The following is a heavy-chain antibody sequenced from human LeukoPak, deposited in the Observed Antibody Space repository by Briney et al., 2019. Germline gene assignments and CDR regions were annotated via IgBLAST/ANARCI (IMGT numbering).Heavy chain of an antibody. D-gene: IGHD4-11*01. CDR2: IYTSGST. V-gene: IGHV4-61*02. Sequence: SETLSLTCTVSGGSISSGSYYWSWIRQPAGKGLEWIGRIYTSGSTNYNPSLKSRVTISVDTSKNQLSLKLSSVTAADTAVYYCARDRADNYGFDYWGQGTLVTVSS. CDR1: GGSISSGSYY. CDR3: ARDRADNYGFDY. J-gene: IGHJ4*02.